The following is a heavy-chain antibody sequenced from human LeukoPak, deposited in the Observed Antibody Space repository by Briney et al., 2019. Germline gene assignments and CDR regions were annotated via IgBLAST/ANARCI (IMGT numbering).Heavy chain of an antibody. V-gene: IGHV3-11*06. CDR1: GFTFRDYY. CDR2: ISSSSSYI. Sequence: PGGSLRLSCVASGFTFRDYYMSCIRRAPGKGLEWVSYISSSSSYIYYADSVKGRFTISRDNAKNSLYLQMNSLRAEDTAVYYCARDSGDGYNYSFDYWGQGTLVTVSS. J-gene: IGHJ4*02. D-gene: IGHD5-24*01. CDR3: ARDSGDGYNYSFDY.